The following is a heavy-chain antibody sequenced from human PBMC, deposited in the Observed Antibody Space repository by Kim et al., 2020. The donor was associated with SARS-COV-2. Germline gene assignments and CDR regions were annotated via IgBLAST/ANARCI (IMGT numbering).Heavy chain of an antibody. CDR2: ISSSSRSI. D-gene: IGHD3-10*01. J-gene: IGHJ6*02. V-gene: IGHV3-21*01. CDR3: AREPPRITQYGVDV. Sequence: GGSLRLSCAASGFTFSSYSMNWVRQAPGKGLEWVSCISSSSRSIYYADSVKGRFTISRDNAKNSLYLQMNSLRAEDTAVYYCAREPPRITQYGVDVWGQGTPVTVSS. CDR1: GFTFSSYS.